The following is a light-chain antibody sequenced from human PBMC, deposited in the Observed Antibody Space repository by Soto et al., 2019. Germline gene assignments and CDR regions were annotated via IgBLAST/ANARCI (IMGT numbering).Light chain of an antibody. CDR1: QSINSF. J-gene: IGKJ1*01. CDR2: DAS. V-gene: IGKV3-11*01. CDR3: QHRSIWWT. Sequence: EIVLTQSPATLSLSPGERAALSCRASQSINSFLAWYQQKPGQAPRLLIYDASNRATGIPARFSGSGSGTDFTLTISSLEPEDFAVYYCQHRSIWWTFGQGTK.